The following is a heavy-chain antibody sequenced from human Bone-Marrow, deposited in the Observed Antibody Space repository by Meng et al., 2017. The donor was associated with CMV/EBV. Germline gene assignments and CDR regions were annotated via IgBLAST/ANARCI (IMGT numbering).Heavy chain of an antibody. CDR3: ARDTVLDY. CDR1: GYTFTSYG. J-gene: IGHJ4*02. Sequence: QVLLARSGAGVKKPGASVKVSCQASGYTFTSYGISWVRQAPGQGLEWMGWISSYNSNTDYAQKFQGRVTMTTDTSTSTAYMELRSLRSDDTVVYYCARDTVLDYWGQGTLVTVSS. D-gene: IGHD4-11*01. CDR2: ISSYNSNT. V-gene: IGHV1-18*01.